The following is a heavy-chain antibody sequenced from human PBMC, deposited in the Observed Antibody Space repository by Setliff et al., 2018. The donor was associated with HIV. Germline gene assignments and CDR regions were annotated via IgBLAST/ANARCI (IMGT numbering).Heavy chain of an antibody. V-gene: IGHV1-46*01. CDR1: GYIFTDYY. CDR3: AREYDVLLWIGSQYGRGNLDS. Sequence: ASVKVSCKASGYIFTDYYMHWVRQAPGQGLEWMGIINPSVGSTSYAQKFQGRVTMTRDTSTSTVYMELSSLRSADTAVYYCAREYDVLLWIGSQYGRGNLDSWGQGTPVTVSS. CDR2: INPSVGST. D-gene: IGHD3-10*01. J-gene: IGHJ4*02.